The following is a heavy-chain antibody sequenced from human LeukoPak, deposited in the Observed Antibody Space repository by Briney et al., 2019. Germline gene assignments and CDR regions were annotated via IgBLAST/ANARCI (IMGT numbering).Heavy chain of an antibody. CDR3: ARDSFPTKYYYDSSGFGN. Sequence: TGGSLRLSCAASGFTFSSYWMNWVRQAPGKGLEWVANIKQDGSEKYYVDSVKGRFTISRDNAKNSLYLQMNSLRAEDTAVYYCARDSFPTKYYYDSSGFGNWGQGTLVTVSS. CDR2: IKQDGSEK. CDR1: GFTFSSYW. J-gene: IGHJ4*02. V-gene: IGHV3-7*01. D-gene: IGHD3-22*01.